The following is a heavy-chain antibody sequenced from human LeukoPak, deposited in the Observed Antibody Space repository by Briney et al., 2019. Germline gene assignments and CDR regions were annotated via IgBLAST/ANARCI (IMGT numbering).Heavy chain of an antibody. CDR3: AKMDDILTGELDY. Sequence: GGSLRLSCAASGFTFSSYAMSWARQAPGKGLEWVSAISGSGGSTYYADSVKGRFTISRDNSKNTLYLQMNSLRAEDTAVYYCAKMDDILTGELDYWGQGTLVTVSS. CDR2: ISGSGGST. J-gene: IGHJ4*02. V-gene: IGHV3-23*01. CDR1: GFTFSSYA. D-gene: IGHD3-9*01.